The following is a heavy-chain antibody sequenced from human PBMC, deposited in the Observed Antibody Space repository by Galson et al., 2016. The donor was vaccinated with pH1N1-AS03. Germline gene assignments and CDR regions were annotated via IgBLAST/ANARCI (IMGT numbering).Heavy chain of an antibody. CDR2: IKTTADGGTA. CDR1: GFVFDKAW. J-gene: IGHJ4*02. CDR3: LCNFDY. V-gene: IGHV3-15*01. Sequence: SLRLSCAASGFVFDKAWMSWVRQAPGKGLEWLGRIKTTADGGTADYAGPVKDRFIISRDDSQNTVSLQMNGLRSEDTGVYYCLCNFDYWGQGTQITVSS.